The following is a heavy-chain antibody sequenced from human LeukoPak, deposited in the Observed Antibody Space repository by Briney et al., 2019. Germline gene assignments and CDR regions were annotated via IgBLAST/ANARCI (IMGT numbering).Heavy chain of an antibody. V-gene: IGHV3-72*01. CDR3: ARDRRDYGDYGDAFDI. Sequence: GGSLRLSCAASGFTFSDHYMDWVRQAPGKGLEWVGRTRNKANSYTTEYAASVKGRFTISRDDSKNSLYLQMNSLKTEDTAVYCCARDRRDYGDYGDAFDIWGQGTMVTVSS. CDR2: TRNKANSYTT. J-gene: IGHJ3*02. CDR1: GFTFSDHY. D-gene: IGHD4-17*01.